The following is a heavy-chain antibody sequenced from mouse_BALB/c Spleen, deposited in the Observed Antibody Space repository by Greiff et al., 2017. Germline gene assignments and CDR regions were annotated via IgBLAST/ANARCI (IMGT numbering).Heavy chain of an antibody. Sequence: EVKVVESGGGLVQPGGSRKLSCAASGFTFSSFGMHWVRQAPEKGLEWVAYISSGSSTIYYADTVKGRFTISRDNPKNTLFLQMTSLRSEDTAMYYCARDGDYGSSEGFAYWGQGTLVTVSA. J-gene: IGHJ3*01. D-gene: IGHD1-1*01. CDR2: ISSGSSTI. V-gene: IGHV5-17*02. CDR1: GFTFSSFG. CDR3: ARDGDYGSSEGFAY.